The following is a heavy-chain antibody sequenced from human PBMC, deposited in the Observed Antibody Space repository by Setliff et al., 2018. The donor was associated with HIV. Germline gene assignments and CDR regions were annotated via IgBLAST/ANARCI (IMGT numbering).Heavy chain of an antibody. CDR2: LYPGDSDI. D-gene: IGHD4-4*01. J-gene: IGHJ5*02. V-gene: IGHV5-51*01. CDR3: ARAPNSPSYSNVFFVDH. Sequence: GESLKISCQTSGYTFSMYWIGWVRQRPGKGLDWMAILYPGDSDIRYSPSFQGQVTISADKSIGAAYLQWRSLKAWDTGMYFCARAPNSPSYSNVFFVDHWGQGTLVTVSS. CDR1: GYTFSMYW.